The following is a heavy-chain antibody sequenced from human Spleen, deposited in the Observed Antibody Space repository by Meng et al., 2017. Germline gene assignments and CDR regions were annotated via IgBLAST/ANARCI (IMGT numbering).Heavy chain of an antibody. J-gene: IGHJ4*02. CDR2: ISGSGANT. CDR1: GFTFSSYA. Sequence: GGSLRLSCAASGFTFSSYAMSWVRQAPGKGLEWVSVISGSGANTYYADSVKGRFTISRDNSKNTLSLQMNSLRAEDTAVYYCAKEAVAGLYFFDYWGQGTLVTVSS. D-gene: IGHD6-19*01. CDR3: AKEAVAGLYFFDY. V-gene: IGHV3-23*01.